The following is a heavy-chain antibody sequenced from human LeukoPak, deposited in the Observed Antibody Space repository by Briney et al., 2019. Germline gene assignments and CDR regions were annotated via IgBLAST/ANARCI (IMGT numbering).Heavy chain of an antibody. CDR2: IYSGGST. D-gene: IGHD3-10*01. CDR3: AKAIYGSGSYYSQYYFDY. Sequence: GGSLRLSCAASGFTVSSNYMSWVRQAPGKGLEWVSVIYSGGSTYYADSVKGRFTISRDNSKNTLYLQMNSLRAEDTALYYCAKAIYGSGSYYSQYYFDYWGQGTLVTVSS. CDR1: GFTVSSNY. J-gene: IGHJ4*02. V-gene: IGHV3-53*05.